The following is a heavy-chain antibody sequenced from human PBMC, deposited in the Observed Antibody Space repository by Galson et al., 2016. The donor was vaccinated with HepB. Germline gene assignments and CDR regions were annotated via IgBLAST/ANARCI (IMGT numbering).Heavy chain of an antibody. D-gene: IGHD1-26*01. V-gene: IGHV3-53*01. Sequence: SLRLSCAASGFAVSNNYMTWVRQAPGKGLEWVSLIYSGGNTGYADSVKGRLTLSRDSPKNTLFLQMNSLRAEDTAMYYCGRGPIVGVTGDFWGQGTLVTVSS. CDR2: IYSGGNT. CDR3: GRGPIVGVTGDF. CDR1: GFAVSNNY. J-gene: IGHJ4*02.